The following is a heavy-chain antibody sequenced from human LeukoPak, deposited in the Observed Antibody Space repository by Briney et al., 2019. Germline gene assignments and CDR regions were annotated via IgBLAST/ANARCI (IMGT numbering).Heavy chain of an antibody. V-gene: IGHV3-21*01. Sequence: PGGSLRLSCAASGFTFSSYSMNWVRQAPGKGLEWVSSISSSSSYIYYADSVKGRVTISRDNAKNSLYLQMNSLRAEDTAVYYCARTGTPHPLPNFDYWGQGTLVTVSS. CDR2: ISSSSSYI. D-gene: IGHD3-10*01. J-gene: IGHJ4*02. CDR3: ARTGTPHPLPNFDY. CDR1: GFTFSSYS.